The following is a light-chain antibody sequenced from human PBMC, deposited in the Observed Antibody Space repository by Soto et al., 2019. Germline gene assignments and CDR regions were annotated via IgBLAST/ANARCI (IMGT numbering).Light chain of an antibody. Sequence: DIQMTQSPSSLSAFIGDSVTVTCRASQPIGTSLHWYQQRAGKAPKLLISAASKLRSGVPPRFSGSGSGTDFRLTIRSLQPEDSATYYCQQGYDTFWTFGPGTKVELK. J-gene: IGKJ1*01. CDR1: QPIGTS. CDR2: AAS. V-gene: IGKV1-39*01. CDR3: QQGYDTFWT.